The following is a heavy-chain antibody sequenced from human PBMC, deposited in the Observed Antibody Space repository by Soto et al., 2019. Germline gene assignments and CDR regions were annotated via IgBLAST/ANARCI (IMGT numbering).Heavy chain of an antibody. Sequence: QVQLQQSGPGLVKPSQTLSLTCAISGDSVSRISTAWNWIRQSPSRGLEWLGRAYYRSKWYNNYAVSVKSRITVNPDTSKTPFSLQLNSVTPEGTAVFYCASGRWSGFEIWGQGTVVSVSS. CDR3: ASGRWSGFEI. D-gene: IGHD3-3*01. CDR1: GDSVSRISTA. CDR2: AYYRSKWYN. V-gene: IGHV6-1*01. J-gene: IGHJ3*02.